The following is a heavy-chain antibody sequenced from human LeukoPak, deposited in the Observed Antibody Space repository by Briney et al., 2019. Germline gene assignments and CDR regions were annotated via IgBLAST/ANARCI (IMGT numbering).Heavy chain of an antibody. CDR2: IKQDGSEK. V-gene: IGHV3-7*03. D-gene: IGHD3-10*01. CDR3: ARGDYYGSGRPTNAFDY. CDR1: GFTFSSYW. Sequence: RGSLRLSCAASGFTFSSYWMSWVRQAPGKGLEWVANIKQDGSEKYYVDSVKGRFTISRDNAKNSLYLQMNSLRADDTAVYYCARGDYYGSGRPTNAFDYWGQGTLVTVSS. J-gene: IGHJ4*02.